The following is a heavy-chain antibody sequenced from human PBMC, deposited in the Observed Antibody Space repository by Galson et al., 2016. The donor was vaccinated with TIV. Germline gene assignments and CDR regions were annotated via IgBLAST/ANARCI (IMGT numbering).Heavy chain of an antibody. J-gene: IGHJ4*02. D-gene: IGHD6-13*01. CDR2: IGSRGTAI. CDR3: ARDFPPGYGSSFNDY. CDR1: GFIFSDYY. V-gene: IGHV3-11*04. Sequence: SLRLSCAASGFIFSDYYMSWIRQAPGRGLEWVSYIGSRGTAIYYADSVKGRFTISRDNTKNSLFLQMNSLSAEDRAVYYCARDFPPGYGSSFNDYWGQGTLVTVSS.